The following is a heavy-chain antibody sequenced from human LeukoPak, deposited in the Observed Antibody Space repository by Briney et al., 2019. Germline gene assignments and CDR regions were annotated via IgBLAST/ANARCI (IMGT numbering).Heavy chain of an antibody. D-gene: IGHD3-22*01. J-gene: IGHJ4*02. CDR2: IYYSGST. V-gene: IGHV4-59*01. CDR1: GGSISSYY. CDR3: ARGGERGPYYYDSSGYLPFDY. Sequence: SSETLSLTCTVSGGSISSYYWSWIRQPPGKGLEWIGYIYYSGSTNYNPSLKSRVTISVDTSKNQFSLKLSSVTAADTAVYYCARGGERGPYYYDSSGYLPFDYWGQGTLVTVSS.